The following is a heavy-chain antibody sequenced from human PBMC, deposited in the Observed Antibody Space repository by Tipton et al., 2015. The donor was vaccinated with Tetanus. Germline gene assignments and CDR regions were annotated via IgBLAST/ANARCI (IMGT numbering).Heavy chain of an antibody. CDR2: IDPNSGGT. J-gene: IGHJ6*02. Sequence: QMQLVQSGAEVKKPGASLKVSCKASGYTFTGYYLYWVRQAPGQGLEWMGWIDPNSGGTIYAQKFQGRVPMTRDTSTSTAYIGLSRLRSDDTAVYYCARDRGDYIYYGMDVWGPGTTVTVTS. V-gene: IGHV1-2*02. CDR1: GYTFTGYY. CDR3: ARDRGDYIYYGMDV. D-gene: IGHD3-22*01.